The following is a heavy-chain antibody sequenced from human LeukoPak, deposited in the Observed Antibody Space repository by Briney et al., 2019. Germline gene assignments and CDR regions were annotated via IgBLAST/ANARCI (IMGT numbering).Heavy chain of an antibody. V-gene: IGHV1-2*02. CDR3: ARNAIYYDYVWGSYRHFDY. Sequence: ASVKVSCKASGYTFTGYYMHWVRQAPGQGLEWMGWINPNSGGTNYAQKFQGGVTMTRDTSTSTVYMELSSLRSEDTAVYYCARNAIYYDYVWGSYRHFDYWGQGTLVTVSS. CDR2: INPNSGGT. J-gene: IGHJ4*02. D-gene: IGHD3-16*02. CDR1: GYTFTGYY.